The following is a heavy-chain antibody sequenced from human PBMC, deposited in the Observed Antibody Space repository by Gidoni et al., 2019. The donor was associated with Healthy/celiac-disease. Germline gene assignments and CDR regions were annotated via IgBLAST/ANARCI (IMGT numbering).Heavy chain of an antibody. J-gene: IGHJ5*02. D-gene: IGHD2-15*01. CDR2: IYSGGST. Sequence: EVQLVEPGGGLIQPGGSLRPSCAASGFTVSSNCMSWVRQAPGKALAWVSVIYSGGSTYYADSVKGRFTISRDNSKNTLYLQMNSLGAEDTAVYYCARDPGGGGDLWGQGTLVTVSS. CDR1: GFTVSSNC. V-gene: IGHV3-53*01. CDR3: ARDPGGGGDL.